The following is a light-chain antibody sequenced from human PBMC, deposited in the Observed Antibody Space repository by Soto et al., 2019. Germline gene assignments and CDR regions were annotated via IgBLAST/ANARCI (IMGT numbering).Light chain of an antibody. V-gene: IGLV2-14*01. CDR2: DVS. CDR3: SSFTRISTYV. CDR1: SSDVGGYNY. Sequence: QPVLTQPASVSGSPGQSITISCTGTSSDVGGYNYVSWYQHHPGKAPQLMIYDVSNRPSGVSNRFSGSKSGNTASLTISGLQAEDEADYHCSSFTRISTYVFGTGTKLTVL. J-gene: IGLJ1*01.